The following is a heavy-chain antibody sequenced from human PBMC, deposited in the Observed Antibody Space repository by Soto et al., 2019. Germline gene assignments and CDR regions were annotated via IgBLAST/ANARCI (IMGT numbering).Heavy chain of an antibody. CDR1: GYTFTSYA. CDR2: INAGNGNT. Sequence: ASVKVSCKASGYTFTSYAMHWVRQAPGQRLEWMGWINAGNGNTKYSQKFQGRVTITRDTSASTAYMELRSLRSDDTAVYYCARDGAYGDPIHFDYWGQGTLVTVSS. CDR3: ARDGAYGDPIHFDY. J-gene: IGHJ4*02. V-gene: IGHV1-3*01. D-gene: IGHD4-17*01.